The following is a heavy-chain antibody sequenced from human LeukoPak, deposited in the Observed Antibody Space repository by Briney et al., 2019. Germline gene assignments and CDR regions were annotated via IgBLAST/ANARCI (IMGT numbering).Heavy chain of an antibody. CDR2: IYHSGST. V-gene: IGHV4-4*02. CDR1: GGSISSSNW. D-gene: IGHD5-12*01. Sequence: SGTLSLTCAVSGGSISSSNWWSWVRQPPGKGLEWIGEIYHSGSTNYNPSLKSRVIMSVDTPKNQFSLKLSSVTAADTAVYYCARDRRGYVGYEGDPFDIWGQGTLVTVSS. J-gene: IGHJ3*02. CDR3: ARDRRGYVGYEGDPFDI.